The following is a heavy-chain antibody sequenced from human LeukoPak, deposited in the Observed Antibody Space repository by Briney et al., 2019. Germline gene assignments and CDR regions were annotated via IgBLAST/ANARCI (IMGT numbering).Heavy chain of an antibody. CDR2: IYYSGST. J-gene: IGHJ4*01. CDR3: ARAPGTTFDY. Sequence: SETLSLTCTVSGGSISSSSYYWGWIRQPPGKGLEWIANIYYSGSTYYNPSLKSRVTISVDTSKNQFSLKLTSVTAADTAVYYCARAPGTTFDYWGHGNMVTVSS. D-gene: IGHD4-17*01. CDR1: GGSISSSSYY. V-gene: IGHV4-39*01.